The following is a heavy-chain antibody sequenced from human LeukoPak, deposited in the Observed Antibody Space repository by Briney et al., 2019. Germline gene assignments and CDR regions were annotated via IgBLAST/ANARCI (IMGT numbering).Heavy chain of an antibody. J-gene: IGHJ4*02. CDR3: ARGFCSGGSCTFDY. CDR2: IYTSGST. D-gene: IGHD2-15*01. CDR1: GGSISRYY. V-gene: IGHV4-4*07. Sequence: PSETLSLTCTVSGGSISRYYWSWIRQPAGKGLEWIGRIYTSGSTNYNPSLKSRVTMSVDTSKNQFSLKLSSVTAADTAVYYCARGFCSGGSCTFDYWGQGTLVTVSS.